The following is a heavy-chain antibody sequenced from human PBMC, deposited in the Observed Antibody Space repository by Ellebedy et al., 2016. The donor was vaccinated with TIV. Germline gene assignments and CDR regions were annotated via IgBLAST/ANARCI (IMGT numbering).Heavy chain of an antibody. D-gene: IGHD3-16*01. Sequence: SETLSLTCTVSGDSFSVDSFITFFPWIRQPPGKGLDWIGRIQTTGSTNYKSSLTSRVTMSLDTSKNQFSLKLNSVTAADTAVYYCEIGVRAWGSFWLDPWGQGILVTVFS. CDR1: GDSFSVDS. J-gene: IGHJ5*02. CDR2: IQTTGST. CDR3: EIGVRAWGSFWLDP. V-gene: IGHV4-4*07.